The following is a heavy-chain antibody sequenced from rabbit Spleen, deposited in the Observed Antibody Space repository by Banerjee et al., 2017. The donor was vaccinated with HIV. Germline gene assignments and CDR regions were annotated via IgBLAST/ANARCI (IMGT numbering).Heavy chain of an antibody. CDR1: GISFGISDY. D-gene: IGHD1-1*01. V-gene: IGHV1S45*01. CDR3: ARDSSSSFSSYGMDL. CDR2: IDAGSSGFT. J-gene: IGHJ6*01. Sequence: QEQLKESGGGLVKPGASLTLTCKASGISFGISDYLCWVRQAPGKGLEWIACIDAGSSGFTYHASWAKGRFTISKTSSTTVTLQATSLTAADTATYFCARDSSSSFSSYGMDLWGPGTLVTVS.